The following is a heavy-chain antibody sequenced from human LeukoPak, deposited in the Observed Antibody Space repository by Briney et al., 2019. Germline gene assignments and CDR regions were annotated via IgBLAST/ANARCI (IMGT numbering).Heavy chain of an antibody. V-gene: IGHV4-38-2*01. D-gene: IGHD2-8*01. CDR2: IYHSGST. CDR3: ARGLKSGVCNPKTNWFDP. CDR1: GYSISSGYY. Sequence: NPSETLSLTCAVSGYSISSGYYWGRIRQPPGKGLEWIGSIYHSGSTYYNPSLKSRVTISVDTSKNQFSLKLSSVTAADTAVYYCARGLKSGVCNPKTNWFDPWGQGTLVTVSS. J-gene: IGHJ5*02.